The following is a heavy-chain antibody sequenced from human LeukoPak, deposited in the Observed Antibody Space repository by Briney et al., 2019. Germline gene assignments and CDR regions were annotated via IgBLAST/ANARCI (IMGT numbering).Heavy chain of an antibody. Sequence: PSQTLSLTCAVSGGSISSGGYSWSWIRQPPGKGLEWIGYIYHSGSTYYNPSLKSRVTISVDRSKNQFSLKLSSVTAADTAVYYCAGASLPMVRGYYFDYWDQGTLVTVSS. CDR3: AGASLPMVRGYYFDY. CDR2: IYHSGST. V-gene: IGHV4-30-2*01. J-gene: IGHJ4*02. D-gene: IGHD3-10*01. CDR1: GGSISSGGYS.